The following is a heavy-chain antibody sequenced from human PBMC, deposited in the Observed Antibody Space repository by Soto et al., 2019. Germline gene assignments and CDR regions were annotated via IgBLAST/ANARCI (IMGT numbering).Heavy chain of an antibody. CDR3: ARVRYDRSGFDH. CDR1: GDSISRSHW. Sequence: QVQLQESGPGLVRPSGALSVTCAVSGDSISRSHWWSWVRQSPGKGLEWIGEISHSGITNYNPSLKERVTISRSKSKNSASLKLTSVTAADTAVYYCARVRYDRSGFDHWGQGTLVSVSS. CDR2: ISHSGIT. D-gene: IGHD3-22*01. J-gene: IGHJ4*02. V-gene: IGHV4-4*02.